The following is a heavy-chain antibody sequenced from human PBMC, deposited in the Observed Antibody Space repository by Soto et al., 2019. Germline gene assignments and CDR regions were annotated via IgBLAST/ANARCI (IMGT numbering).Heavy chain of an antibody. Sequence: GESLKISCKGSGYSFTSYWIGCVRQMPGKGLEWMGIIYPGDSDTRYSPSFQGQVTISADKSISTAYLQWSSLKASDTAMYYCARQEAIFGVVIPNPYFDYWGQGTLVTVSS. V-gene: IGHV5-51*01. D-gene: IGHD3-3*01. CDR2: IYPGDSDT. CDR1: GYSFTSYW. J-gene: IGHJ4*02. CDR3: ARQEAIFGVVIPNPYFDY.